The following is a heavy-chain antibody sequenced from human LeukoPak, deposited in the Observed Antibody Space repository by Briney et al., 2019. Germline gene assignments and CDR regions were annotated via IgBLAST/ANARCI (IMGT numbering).Heavy chain of an antibody. D-gene: IGHD3-22*01. CDR2: INPNSGGT. Sequence: ASVKVSCKASGYTFTGYYIHWVRQAPGQGLEWMGWINPNSGGTNSAQNFQGRVTVTRDTSINTGYMEVSSLRSDDTAVYYCARRYHYDTSAYYYGFNHWGQGTLVTVSS. J-gene: IGHJ4*02. CDR3: ARRYHYDTSAYYYGFNH. V-gene: IGHV1-2*02. CDR1: GYTFTGYY.